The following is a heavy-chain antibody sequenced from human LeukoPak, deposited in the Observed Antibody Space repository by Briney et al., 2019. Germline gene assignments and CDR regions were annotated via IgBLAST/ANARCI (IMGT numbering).Heavy chain of an antibody. Sequence: TSETLSLTCTVSGGSISSYYWSWIRQPPGKGLEWIGYIYYSGSTNYNPSLKSRVTISVDTSKNQFSLKLSSVTAADTAVYYCARHYYDSSGYYSDHWGQGTLVTVSS. CDR3: ARHYYDSSGYYSDH. CDR1: GGSISSYY. CDR2: IYYSGST. V-gene: IGHV4-59*01. D-gene: IGHD3-22*01. J-gene: IGHJ4*02.